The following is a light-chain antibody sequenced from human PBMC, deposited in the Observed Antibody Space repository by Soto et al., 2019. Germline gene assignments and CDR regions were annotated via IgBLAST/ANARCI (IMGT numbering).Light chain of an antibody. CDR3: QQYSGSSQT. CDR2: RAS. CDR1: QTVTDW. Sequence: DIQMTQSPSTLSASIGDRVTITCRASQTVTDWLAWYQQKPGRAPKLLIYRASVLETGVPSRFSGSGSGTEFTLTISSLQPDDFATYYCQQYSGSSQTFGQGTKVEIQ. J-gene: IGKJ1*01. V-gene: IGKV1-5*03.